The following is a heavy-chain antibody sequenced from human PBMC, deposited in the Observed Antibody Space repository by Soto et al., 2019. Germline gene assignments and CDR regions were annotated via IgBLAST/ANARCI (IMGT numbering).Heavy chain of an antibody. CDR2: ISGSGGST. V-gene: IGHV3-23*01. CDR3: AKDRDYYGSGSSI. CDR1: GFTFSSYA. J-gene: IGHJ3*02. Sequence: GGSLRLSCAACGFTFSSYAMSWVRQAPGEGLEWVSAISGSGGSTYYADSVKGRFTISRDNSKNTLYLQMNSLRAEDTAVYYCAKDRDYYGSGSSIWGQGTMVTVSS. D-gene: IGHD3-10*01.